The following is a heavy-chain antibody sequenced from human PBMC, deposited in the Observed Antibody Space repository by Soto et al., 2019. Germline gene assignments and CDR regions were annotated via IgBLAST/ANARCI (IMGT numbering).Heavy chain of an antibody. CDR2: ISGSGGST. V-gene: IGHV3-23*04. Sequence: EVQLVDSGGGLVQPGGSLRLSCAASEFTFRSYWMHWVRQSPGKGLVWVSRISGSGGSTYYADSVKGRFTISRDNSKNTLYLQMNSLRAEDTAVYYCAKGRYSSGWPYFDYWGQGTLVTVSS. CDR3: AKGRYSSGWPYFDY. CDR1: EFTFRSYW. D-gene: IGHD6-19*01. J-gene: IGHJ4*02.